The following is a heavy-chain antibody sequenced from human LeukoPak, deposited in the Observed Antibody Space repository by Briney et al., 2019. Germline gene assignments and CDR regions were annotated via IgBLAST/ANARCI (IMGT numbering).Heavy chain of an antibody. CDR1: GFTVGSNY. CDR2: IYSGGST. J-gene: IGHJ3*02. Sequence: GGSLRLSCAASGFTVGSNYMSWVRQAPGKGLEWVSVIYSGGSTYYADSVKGRFTISRDNSKNTLYLQMNSLRAEDTAVYYCAREYYYDSTGWGAFGIWGQGTMVTVS. CDR3: AREYYYDSTGWGAFGI. D-gene: IGHD3-22*01. V-gene: IGHV3-53*01.